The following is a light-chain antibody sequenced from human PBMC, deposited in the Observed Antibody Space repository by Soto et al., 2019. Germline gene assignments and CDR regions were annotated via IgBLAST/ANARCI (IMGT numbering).Light chain of an antibody. Sequence: DIQMTQAPSSLSASVGDRVTITCRARQDISTYLAWYQQKPGKVPKLLISAAYTLQSGGPPRFSGSGSGTEFTLTISSLQPEDGATYYCQKYDNAPLTFGGGTKVEIK. J-gene: IGKJ4*01. V-gene: IGKV1-27*01. CDR2: AAY. CDR3: QKYDNAPLT. CDR1: QDISTY.